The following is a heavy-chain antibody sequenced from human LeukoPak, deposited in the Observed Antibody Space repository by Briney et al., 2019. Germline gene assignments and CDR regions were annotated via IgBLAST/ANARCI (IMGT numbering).Heavy chain of an antibody. CDR2: INSDGSST. V-gene: IGHV3-74*01. D-gene: IGHD4-23*01. CDR3: ARDHTVVNDYYFDY. J-gene: IGHJ4*02. CDR1: GFTFSSYW. Sequence: GGSLRFSCAASGFTFSSYWMQWVRQAPGKGLVWVSRINSDGSSTNYADSVKGRFTISRDNAKNTLYLQMNSLRAEDTAVYYCARDHTVVNDYYFDYWGQGTLVTVSS.